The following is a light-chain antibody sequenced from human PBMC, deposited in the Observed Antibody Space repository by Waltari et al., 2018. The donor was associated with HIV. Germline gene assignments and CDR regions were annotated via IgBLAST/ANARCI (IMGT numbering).Light chain of an antibody. J-gene: IGKJ3*01. CDR2: WAS. CDR1: QSVLYTSNNKNY. CDR3: QQYYSGFT. V-gene: IGKV4-1*01. Sequence: DIVMSQSPDSLAVSLGERATVNCKSSQSVLYTSNNKNYLAWYQQKSGQPPKLLIYWASTRESGVPDRFSGSGSGTDFNLTIASLQAEDVAVYYCQQYYSGFTFGPGTEVDIK.